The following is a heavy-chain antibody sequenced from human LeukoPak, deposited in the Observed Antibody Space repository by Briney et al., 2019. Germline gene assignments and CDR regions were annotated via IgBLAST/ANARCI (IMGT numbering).Heavy chain of an antibody. Sequence: SETLSLTCTVSGGAISSYYWSWIRQPPGKGLEWIGYIYYSGSTNYNPALKSRVTISVDTSKNQFSLKLSSVTAADTAVYYCARSRWLHEALDYWGQGTLVTVSS. D-gene: IGHD5-24*01. V-gene: IGHV4-59*08. CDR1: GGAISSYY. CDR3: ARSRWLHEALDY. J-gene: IGHJ4*02. CDR2: IYYSGST.